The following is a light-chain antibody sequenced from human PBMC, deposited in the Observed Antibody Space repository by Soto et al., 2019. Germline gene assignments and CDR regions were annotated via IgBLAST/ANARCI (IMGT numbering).Light chain of an antibody. CDR3: NSYTSASTYV. Sequence: QLVLTQPASVSGSPGQSITISCTGTGSDIGSYNYVSWYQHHPGKVPKFIIYDVTNRPSGVSDRFSGSKSGNTASLTISGLQAEDEADYYCNSYTSASTYVFGTGTKLTVL. V-gene: IGLV2-14*03. J-gene: IGLJ1*01. CDR1: GSDIGSYNY. CDR2: DVT.